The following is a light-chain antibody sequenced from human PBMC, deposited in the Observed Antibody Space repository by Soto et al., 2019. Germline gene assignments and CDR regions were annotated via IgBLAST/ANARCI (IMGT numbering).Light chain of an antibody. CDR1: QSINTY. Sequence: DIQMTQSPSSLSASVGDRVTITCRASQSINTYLNWYQQKPGKAPKLLIYTTSNLQSGVPSRFSGSGSGTDFTLTISSLQPEDFATYYCQQSYSTWTFCQGTKVEIK. CDR2: TTS. V-gene: IGKV1-39*01. J-gene: IGKJ1*01. CDR3: QQSYSTWT.